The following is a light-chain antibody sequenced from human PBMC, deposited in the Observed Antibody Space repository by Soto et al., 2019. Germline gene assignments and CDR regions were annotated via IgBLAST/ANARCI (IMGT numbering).Light chain of an antibody. CDR1: QSVGSN. Sequence: EIVMTQSPATLSVSPGERATLSCRASQSVGSNLAWYQQKPGQAPRLLIHDASTRATGIPVRFSGSGSGTEFTLTISSLQSEDFAVYYCQQYNDWPLFGPGTKVD. J-gene: IGKJ3*01. CDR2: DAS. CDR3: QQYNDWPL. V-gene: IGKV3-15*01.